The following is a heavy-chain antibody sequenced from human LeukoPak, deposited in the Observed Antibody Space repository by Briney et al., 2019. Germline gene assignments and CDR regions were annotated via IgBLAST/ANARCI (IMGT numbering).Heavy chain of an antibody. Sequence: PGGSLRLSCAASGFTFGTYEMNWVRQAPGKGLEWVSYISSSSSTIYYADSVKGRFTISRDNAKNSLYLQMNSLRAEDTAVYYCARVTTVTTFGSDYWGQGTLVTVSS. V-gene: IGHV3-48*01. CDR2: ISSSSSTI. J-gene: IGHJ4*02. CDR3: ARVTTVTTFGSDY. D-gene: IGHD4-17*01. CDR1: GFTFGTYE.